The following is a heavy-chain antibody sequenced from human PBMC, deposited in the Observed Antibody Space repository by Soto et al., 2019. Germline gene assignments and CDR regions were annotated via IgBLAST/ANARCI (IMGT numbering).Heavy chain of an antibody. V-gene: IGHV2-5*02. D-gene: IGHD1-26*01. CDR2: IYWDDSK. CDR1: GFSLTTDRVC. J-gene: IGHJ4*02. CDR3: AHAYGGRSLY. Sequence: QITLKESGPTLVKPTQTLTLTCTFSGFSLTTDRVCVGWIRQPPGEALEWLAVIYWDDSKTYRPSLESRLTITQETSKNQVALTLTNMDSVDTATYYCAHAYGGRSLYWGQGTLVTVSS.